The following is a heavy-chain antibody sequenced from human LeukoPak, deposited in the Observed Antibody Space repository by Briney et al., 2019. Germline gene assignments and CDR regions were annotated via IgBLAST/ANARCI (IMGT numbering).Heavy chain of an antibody. J-gene: IGHJ6*02. Sequence: PGGSLRLSCAASGFTFSSYSMNWVRQAPGKGLEWVPSISSSSSYIYYADSVKGRFTISRDNAKNSLYLQMNSLRAEDTAVYYCARGSSGWTPDYYYYGMDVWGQGTTVTVSS. CDR2: ISSSSSYI. V-gene: IGHV3-21*01. D-gene: IGHD6-19*01. CDR1: GFTFSSYS. CDR3: ARGSSGWTPDYYYYGMDV.